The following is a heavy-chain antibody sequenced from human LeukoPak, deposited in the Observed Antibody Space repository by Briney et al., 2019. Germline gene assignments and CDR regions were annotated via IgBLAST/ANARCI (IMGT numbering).Heavy chain of an antibody. V-gene: IGHV4-34*01. Sequence: SETLSLTCAVYGGSFSGYYWSWIRRPPGKGLEWIGEINHSGSTNYNPSLKSRVTISVDTSKNQFSLKLSSVTAADTAVYYCARGRKNTIFGVVTPFDYWGQGTLVTVSS. J-gene: IGHJ4*02. CDR3: ARGRKNTIFGVVTPFDY. CDR1: GGSFSGYY. CDR2: INHSGST. D-gene: IGHD3-3*01.